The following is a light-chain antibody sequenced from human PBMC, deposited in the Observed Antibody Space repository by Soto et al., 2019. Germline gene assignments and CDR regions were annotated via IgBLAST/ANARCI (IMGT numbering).Light chain of an antibody. Sequence: QSALTQPASVSGSPGQSITISCTGTSSDVGDYNYVSWYQQHPGKAPKLMIYEVSNRPLGVSNRFSGSKSGNTASLTISGLQAEDEADYYCSSYTSSSVIFGGGTQLTVL. V-gene: IGLV2-14*01. CDR1: SSDVGDYNY. CDR3: SSYTSSSVI. J-gene: IGLJ2*01. CDR2: EVS.